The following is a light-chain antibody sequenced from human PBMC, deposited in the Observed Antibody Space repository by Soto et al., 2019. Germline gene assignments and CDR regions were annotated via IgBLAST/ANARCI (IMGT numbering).Light chain of an antibody. CDR2: AAS. CDR3: QQANSFPRT. CDR1: QAISTW. J-gene: IGKJ1*01. V-gene: IGKV1D-12*01. Sequence: DIQMTQSPSSVSASVGDRVTITCRASQAISTWLAWYEQKPGKAPKLLIYAASNLQTGVPSRFSGSGSGTDFTLTISSLQPEAFATYYCQQANSFPRTFGLGTKVEIK.